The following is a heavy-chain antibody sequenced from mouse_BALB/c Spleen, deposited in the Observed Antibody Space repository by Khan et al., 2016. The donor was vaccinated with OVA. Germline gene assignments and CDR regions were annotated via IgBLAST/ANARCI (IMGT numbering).Heavy chain of an antibody. CDR3: ARGFYGDALAF. J-gene: IGHJ3*01. D-gene: IGHD2-13*01. Sequence: EVELVESGGDPVKPGGSLKLSCAGSGFTFSDYYMYWVRQTPGKRLEWVATISAGGGYTYYVDSVKGRFTISRDDSTSNPYMQMSSLKSDDTAIYYCARGFYGDALAFWGQGTLVTVSA. CDR1: GFTFSDYY. CDR2: ISAGGGYT. V-gene: IGHV5-4*02.